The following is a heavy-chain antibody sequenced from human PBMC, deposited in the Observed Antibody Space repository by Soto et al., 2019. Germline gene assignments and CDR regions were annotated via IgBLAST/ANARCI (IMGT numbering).Heavy chain of an antibody. CDR3: ARDGSPHCGGDTCYSGPDY. CDR1: GFTFSFYP. D-gene: IGHD2-15*01. V-gene: IGHV3-30-3*01. Sequence: QVHVVESGGGVVQPGRSVRLSCAASGFTFSFYPIHWVRQAPGKGLEWVALISYDGNNKYYADSVKGRFTISRDNSKNTLYLQMNSLRGEDTAVYYCARDGSPHCGGDTCYSGPDYWGQGTLVTVSS. CDR2: ISYDGNNK. J-gene: IGHJ4*02.